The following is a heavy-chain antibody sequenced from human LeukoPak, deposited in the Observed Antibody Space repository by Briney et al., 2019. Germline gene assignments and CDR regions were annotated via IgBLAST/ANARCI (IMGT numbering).Heavy chain of an antibody. CDR1: GGSISSYY. CDR3: ARRRYYYDSSGYYYYYYGMDV. D-gene: IGHD3-22*01. Sequence: SETLSLTCTVSGGSISSYYWSWIRQPPGKGLEWIGYIYYSGSTNYNPSLKSRVTISVDTSKNQFPLKLSSVTAADTAVYYCARRRYYYDSSGYYYYYYGMDVWGQGTTVTVSS. J-gene: IGHJ6*02. CDR2: IYYSGST. V-gene: IGHV4-59*08.